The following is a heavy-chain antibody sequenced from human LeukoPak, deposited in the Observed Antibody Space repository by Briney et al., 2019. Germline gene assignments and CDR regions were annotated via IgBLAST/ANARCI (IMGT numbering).Heavy chain of an antibody. J-gene: IGHJ4*02. V-gene: IGHV4-59*08. CDR1: GGSISSYY. D-gene: IGHD6-13*01. CDR2: IYYSGYT. CDR3: ARHKAAAGIFDY. Sequence: PSETLSLTCTVSGGSISSYYWSWIRQPPGKGLEWIGYIYYSGYTNYNPSLKSRVTISVDTSKNQFSLKLSSVTAADTAVYYCARHKAAAGIFDYWGQGTLVTVSS.